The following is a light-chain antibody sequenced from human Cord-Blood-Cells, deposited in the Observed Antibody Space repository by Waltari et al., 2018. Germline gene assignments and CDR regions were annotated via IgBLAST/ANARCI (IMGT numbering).Light chain of an antibody. V-gene: IGLV1-47*01. CDR1: SSNLGSNY. Sequence: QSVLTQPPSASGTPAQRVTISCSGSSSNLGSNYVYWYQQLPETAPKLLTYRNKQRPSGVPDRFSGSKSGTSASLAISGLRSEDEADYYCAAWDDSLSGPVFGGGTKLTVL. J-gene: IGLJ3*02. CDR3: AAWDDSLSGPV. CDR2: RNK.